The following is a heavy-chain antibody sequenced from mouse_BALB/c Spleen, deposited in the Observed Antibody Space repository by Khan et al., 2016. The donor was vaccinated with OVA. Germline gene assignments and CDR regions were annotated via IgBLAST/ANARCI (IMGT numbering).Heavy chain of an antibody. CDR3: ARSDDDGYYWYFDV. Sequence: ESGPGLVKPSQSLSLTCTVTGYSITSDYAWNWIRQFPGNKLEWMGYISYSGSTSYNPSLKSRISITRDTSKNQFFLQLNSVTTEDTATYYCARSDDDGYYWYFDVWGAGTTVTVSS. CDR1: GYSITSDYA. J-gene: IGHJ1*01. D-gene: IGHD2-3*01. CDR2: ISYSGST. V-gene: IGHV3-2*02.